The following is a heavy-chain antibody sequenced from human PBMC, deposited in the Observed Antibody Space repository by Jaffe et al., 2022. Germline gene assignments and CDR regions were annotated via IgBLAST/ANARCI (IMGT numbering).Heavy chain of an antibody. V-gene: IGHV4-61*02. CDR2: IYTSGST. CDR1: GGSISSGSYY. J-gene: IGHJ3*02. CDR3: AREDTYYYDSSGYHDAFDI. Sequence: QVQLQESGPGLVKPSQTLSLTCTVSGGSISSGSYYWSWIRQPAGKGLEWIGRIYTSGSTNYNPSLKSRVTISVDTSKNQFSLKLSSVTAADTAVYYCAREDTYYYDSSGYHDAFDIWGQGTMVTVSS. D-gene: IGHD3-22*01.